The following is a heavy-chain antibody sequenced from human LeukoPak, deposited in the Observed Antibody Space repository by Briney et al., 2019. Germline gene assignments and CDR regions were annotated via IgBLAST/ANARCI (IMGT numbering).Heavy chain of an antibody. J-gene: IGHJ3*02. Sequence: SETLSLTCTVSGGSISSSSYYWGWIRQPSGKGLEWIGSIYYSGSTYYNPSLKSRVTISVDTSKNQFSLKLSSVTAADTAVYYCARGDGMRHAFDIWGQGTMVTVSS. CDR1: GGSISSSSYY. D-gene: IGHD5-24*01. CDR2: IYYSGST. V-gene: IGHV4-39*01. CDR3: ARGDGMRHAFDI.